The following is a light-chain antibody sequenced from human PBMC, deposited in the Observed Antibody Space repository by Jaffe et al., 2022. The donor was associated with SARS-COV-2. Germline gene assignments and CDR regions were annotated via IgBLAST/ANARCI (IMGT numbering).Light chain of an antibody. V-gene: IGLV1-44*01. CDR3: TAWDDSLHVV. CDR1: SSNIGSRT. J-gene: IGLJ3*02. CDR2: NTN. Sequence: QSVLTQPPSASGTPGQRVTISCSGSSSNIGSRTVNWYQQLPGMAPKLLIYNTNQRPSGVPDRFSGSQSGTSASLAISGLQSEDEADYYCTAWDDSLHVVFGGGTKLTVL.